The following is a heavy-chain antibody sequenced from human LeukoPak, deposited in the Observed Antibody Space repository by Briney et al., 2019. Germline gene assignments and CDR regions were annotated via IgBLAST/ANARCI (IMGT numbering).Heavy chain of an antibody. V-gene: IGHV3-53*01. Sequence: GGSLRLSCAASGFTVSSNYMSWVRQAPGKGLEWVSVIYSGGSTYYADSVKGRFTISRDNSKNTLYLQMNSLRAEDTAVYYCARVYSSSSGKNVFDIWGQGTMVIVSS. D-gene: IGHD6-6*01. CDR2: IYSGGST. CDR3: ARVYSSSSGKNVFDI. J-gene: IGHJ3*02. CDR1: GFTVSSNY.